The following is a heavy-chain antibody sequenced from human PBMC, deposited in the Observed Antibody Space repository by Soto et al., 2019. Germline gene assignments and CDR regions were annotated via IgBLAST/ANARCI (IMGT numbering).Heavy chain of an antibody. CDR2: VYHSGTT. J-gene: IGHJ4*02. CDR1: GASIGTNNW. Sequence: QVQLQESGPGLVEPSGTLSLTCAVSGASIGTNNWWRWVRQPPGKGLEWIGEVYHSGTTNCNPSLKSRVTISIDNSKNQFSLRLTSMTAADTAVYYCAVPGDGDFDYWSQGTLVTGSS. V-gene: IGHV4-4*02. CDR3: AVPGDGDFDY.